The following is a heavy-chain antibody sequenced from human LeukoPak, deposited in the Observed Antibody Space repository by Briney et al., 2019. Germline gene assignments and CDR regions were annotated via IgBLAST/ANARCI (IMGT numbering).Heavy chain of an antibody. CDR2: ISYDGSNK. V-gene: IGHV3-30*04. CDR1: GFTFSSYA. D-gene: IGHD3-9*01. Sequence: GGSLRLSCAASGFTFSSYAMHWVRQAPGKGLEWVAIISYDGSNKYYADSVKGRLTISRDNSKNTLFLQMNSLRAEDTAVYFCAREGDILTGYYPFDFWGQGTLVTVSS. CDR3: AREGDILTGYYPFDF. J-gene: IGHJ4*02.